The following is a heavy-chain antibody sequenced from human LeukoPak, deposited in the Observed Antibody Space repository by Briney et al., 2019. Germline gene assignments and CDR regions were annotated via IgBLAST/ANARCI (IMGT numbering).Heavy chain of an antibody. CDR1: GFTFCSYG. Sequence: GGSLRLSCAASGFTFCSYGIHWVRQAPGKGLEWVAVIWYDGSNKYYADSVKGRFTISRDNSKNTLYLQMNSLRAEDTAVYYCASESVLLWFGEVERGYYFVYWGQGTLVTVSS. V-gene: IGHV3-33*01. D-gene: IGHD3-10*01. CDR3: ASESVLLWFGEVERGYYFVY. J-gene: IGHJ4*02. CDR2: IWYDGSNK.